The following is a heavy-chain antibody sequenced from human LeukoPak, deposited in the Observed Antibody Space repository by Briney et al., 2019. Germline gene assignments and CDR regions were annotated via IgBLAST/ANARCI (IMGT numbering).Heavy chain of an antibody. CDR2: ISGSGGST. J-gene: IGHJ4*02. CDR3: AKYSSGWYYYFDY. CDR1: GFTFSSYA. D-gene: IGHD6-19*01. Sequence: GGSLRLSCAASGFTFSSYAMSWVRQAPGKGLEWVSGISGSGGSTYYADSVKGRFTISRDNSKNTLYLQMNSLRAEDTAVYYCAKYSSGWYYYFDYWGQGTLVTVSS. V-gene: IGHV3-23*01.